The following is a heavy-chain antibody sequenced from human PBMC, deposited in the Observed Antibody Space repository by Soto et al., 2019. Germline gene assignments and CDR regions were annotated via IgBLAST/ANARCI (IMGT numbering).Heavy chain of an antibody. Sequence: EVPLVESGGGLVRPGGSLKLSCTASGFTFSTYNMNWVRQAPGKGLEWVSSITTSSADKYYVDSVKGRFTISRDNAENSLYLQMNSLRAEDTAVYYCVRDPAGGDNWGQGTLVTVSS. CDR2: ITTSSADK. J-gene: IGHJ4*02. CDR1: GFTFSTYN. D-gene: IGHD6-13*01. V-gene: IGHV3-21*01. CDR3: VRDPAGGDN.